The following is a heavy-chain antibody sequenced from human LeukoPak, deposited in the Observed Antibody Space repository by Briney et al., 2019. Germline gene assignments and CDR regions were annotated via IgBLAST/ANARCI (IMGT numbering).Heavy chain of an antibody. D-gene: IGHD4-23*01. J-gene: IGHJ4*02. CDR2: ISGSGGST. V-gene: IGHV3-23*01. CDR3: AKDRYGVNSYFDY. Sequence: GGSLRLSCAASGFTFSSYAMSWVRQAPGKGLEWVSAISGSGGSTYYADSVKGRFTISRDNSKSTLYLQMNSLRAEDTAVYYCAKDRYGVNSYFDYWGQGTLVTVSS. CDR1: GFTFSSYA.